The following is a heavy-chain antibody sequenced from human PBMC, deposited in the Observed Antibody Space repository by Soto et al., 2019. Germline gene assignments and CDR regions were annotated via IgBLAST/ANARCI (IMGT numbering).Heavy chain of an antibody. CDR1: GFTFSGSA. CDR2: IRSKANSYAT. D-gene: IGHD3-22*01. Sequence: PGGSLRLSCAASGFTFSGSAMHWVRQASGKGLEWVGRIRSKANSYATAYAASVKGRFTISRDDSKNTAYLQMNSLKTEDTAVYYCTRRKDSSGYYYYYGMDVWGQGTTVTVSS. J-gene: IGHJ6*02. CDR3: TRRKDSSGYYYYYGMDV. V-gene: IGHV3-73*01.